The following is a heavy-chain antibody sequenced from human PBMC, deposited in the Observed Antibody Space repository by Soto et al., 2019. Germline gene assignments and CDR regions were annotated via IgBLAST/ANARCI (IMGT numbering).Heavy chain of an antibody. CDR1: GGSISNGGYY. V-gene: IGHV4-31*03. CDR2: IHYSGST. J-gene: IGHJ4*01. D-gene: IGHD3-10*01. Sequence: PSETLSLTCTVSGGSISNGGYYLNWVRQHPGKGLGWIGYIHYSGSTWYNPSLESRVTISVETSKDQFSLKLRSVTAADTAVYYCARVRGSGSYAEYYFDSWCQGRLVTV. CDR3: ARVRGSGSYAEYYFDS.